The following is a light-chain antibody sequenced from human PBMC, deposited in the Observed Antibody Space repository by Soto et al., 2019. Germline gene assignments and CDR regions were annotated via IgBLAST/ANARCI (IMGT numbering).Light chain of an antibody. CDR1: SSDVGRYNY. V-gene: IGLV2-14*01. CDR3: ISYTDSTTLEV. CDR2: EVS. J-gene: IGLJ1*01. Sequence: QSALSQPASVSGSPGQSITISCTRTSSDVGRYNYVSWYQHHPGKAPKLMIYEVSNRPSGVSDRFSGSKSANTASLTISGLQAEDEADYYCISYTDSTTLEVFGTGTKLTVL.